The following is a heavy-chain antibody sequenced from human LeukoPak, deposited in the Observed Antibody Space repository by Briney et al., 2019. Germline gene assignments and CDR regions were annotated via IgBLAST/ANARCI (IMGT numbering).Heavy chain of an antibody. CDR2: IYTSGST. V-gene: IGHV4-4*07. CDR3: ARVQTLNYYYGMDV. Sequence: SETLSLTCTVSGGSISSYYWSWIRQPAGKGLEWIGRIYTSGSTNCNPSLKSRVTMSVDTSKNQFSLKLSSVTAADTAVYYCARVQTLNYYYGMDVWGQGTTVTVSS. CDR1: GGSISSYY. J-gene: IGHJ6*02. D-gene: IGHD4-11*01.